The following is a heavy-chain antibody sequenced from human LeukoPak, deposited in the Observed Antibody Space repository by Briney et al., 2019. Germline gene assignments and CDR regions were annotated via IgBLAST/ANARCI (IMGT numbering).Heavy chain of an antibody. J-gene: IGHJ4*02. CDR2: ISSSSSTI. V-gene: IGHV3-48*04. CDR1: GFTFSSYS. Sequence: GGSLRLSCAASGFTFSSYSMNWVRQAPGKGLEWVSYISSSSSTIYYADSVKGRFTTSRDNAKNSLYLQMNSLRAEDTAVYYCASHYDFWSGYRFDYWGQGTLVTVSS. D-gene: IGHD3-3*01. CDR3: ASHYDFWSGYRFDY.